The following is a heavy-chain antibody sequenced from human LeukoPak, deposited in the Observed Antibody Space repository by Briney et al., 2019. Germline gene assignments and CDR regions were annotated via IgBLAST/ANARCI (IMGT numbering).Heavy chain of an antibody. V-gene: IGHV3-74*01. CDR2: INTDGSST. CDR1: GFTFSSYW. J-gene: IGHJ4*02. CDR3: ARPSSRPSGPNGY. Sequence: QPGGSLRLSCAASGFTFSSYWMHWVRQTPGKGLVWVSRINTDGSSTSYADSVKGRFTISRDNAKNTLYPQMNSLRAEDTAVYYCARPSSRPSGPNGYWGQGTLVTVSS. D-gene: IGHD3-3*01.